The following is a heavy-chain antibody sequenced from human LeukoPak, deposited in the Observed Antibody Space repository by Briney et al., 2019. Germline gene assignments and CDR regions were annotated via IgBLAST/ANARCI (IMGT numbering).Heavy chain of an antibody. J-gene: IGHJ4*02. CDR3: ARYNYDSGTYYSLYFDY. Sequence: SQTLSLTCTVSGGSISSGDYYWSWIRQPPGKGLEWIGYIYYSGSTYYNPSLKGRLTISVDTSKNQFSLKLSSVTAADTALYYCARYNYDSGTYYSLYFDYWGQGTLVTVSS. CDR1: GGSISSGDYY. V-gene: IGHV4-30-4*08. CDR2: IYYSGST. D-gene: IGHD3-10*01.